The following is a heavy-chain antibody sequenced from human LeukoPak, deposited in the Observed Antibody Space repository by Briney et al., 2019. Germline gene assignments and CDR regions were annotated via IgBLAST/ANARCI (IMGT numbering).Heavy chain of an antibody. CDR3: ARDNDYSGYDWFVY. Sequence: ASVKVSCKASGYTFTSYDITWVRQAPGQGLEWMGWITPYNGNTNYAQKLQGRVTMTTDTSTSTAYMELRSLRSDDTAVYYCARDNDYSGYDWFVYWSQGTLVTVSS. D-gene: IGHD5-12*01. CDR2: ITPYNGNT. J-gene: IGHJ4*02. V-gene: IGHV1-18*01. CDR1: GYTFTSYD.